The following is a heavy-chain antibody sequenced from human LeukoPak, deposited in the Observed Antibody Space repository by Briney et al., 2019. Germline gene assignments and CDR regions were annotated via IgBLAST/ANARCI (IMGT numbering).Heavy chain of an antibody. V-gene: IGHV4-61*02. J-gene: IGHJ4*02. Sequence: PSETLSLTCTVSGGSISSGSYYWSWIRQPAGKGLEWIGRIYTSGSTNYNPSLKSRVTISLDTSKNQFSLKLSSVTAADTAVYYCARVESIAALYYFDYWGQGTLVTVSS. CDR1: GGSISSGSYY. D-gene: IGHD6-6*01. CDR2: IYTSGST. CDR3: ARVESIAALYYFDY.